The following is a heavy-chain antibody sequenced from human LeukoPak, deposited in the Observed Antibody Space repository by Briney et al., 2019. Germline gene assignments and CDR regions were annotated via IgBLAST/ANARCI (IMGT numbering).Heavy chain of an antibody. CDR1: GFTFSSYA. CDR2: ISYDGSNK. CDR3: AKDFITFGGDPLPYFDY. D-gene: IGHD3-16*01. V-gene: IGHV3-30*18. Sequence: GGSLRLSCAASGFTFSSYAMSWVRQAPGKGLEWVAVISYDGSNKYYADSVKGRFTISRDNSKNTLYLQMNSLRAEDTAVYYCAKDFITFGGDPLPYFDYWGQGTLVTVSS. J-gene: IGHJ4*02.